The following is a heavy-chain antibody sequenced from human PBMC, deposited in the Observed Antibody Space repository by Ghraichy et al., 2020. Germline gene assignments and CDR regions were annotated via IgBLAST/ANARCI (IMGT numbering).Heavy chain of an antibody. CDR2: ISYDGSNK. CDR3: GAAAGTDYYYGMDV. CDR1: GFTFSSYG. J-gene: IGHJ6*02. Sequence: RGSLRLSCAASGFTFSSYGMHWVRQAPGKGLEWVAVISYDGSNKYYADSVKGRFTISRDNSKNTLYLQMNSLRAEDTAVYYCGAAAGTDYYYGMDVWGQGTTVTVSS. D-gene: IGHD6-13*01. V-gene: IGHV3-30*03.